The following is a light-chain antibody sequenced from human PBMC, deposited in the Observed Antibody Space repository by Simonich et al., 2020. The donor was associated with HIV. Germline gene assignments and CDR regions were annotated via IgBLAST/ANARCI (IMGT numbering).Light chain of an antibody. CDR3: YSATDNNRV. CDR1: ILAKKY. CDR2: KDN. V-gene: IGLV3-27*01. Sequence: SYELTQPSSVSVSSGQTARITCSGNILAKKYARWFQQKPGQAPVLVIYKDNERPSGIPERFSCSSSGTTVTLTISGAQVEDEADYYCYSATDNNRVFGGGTKLTVL. J-gene: IGLJ3*02.